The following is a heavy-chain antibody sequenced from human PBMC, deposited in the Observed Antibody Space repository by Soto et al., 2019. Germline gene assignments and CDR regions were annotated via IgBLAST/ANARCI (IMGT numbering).Heavy chain of an antibody. CDR3: ASSSPGSRTLMDI. D-gene: IGHD6-13*01. V-gene: IGHV1-46*03. CDR1: GDGFASCY. CDR2: INPSGGST. J-gene: IGHJ3*02. Sequence: GASVAVCWTACGDGFASCYMQWVRQAPGQGLEWMGIINPSGGSTSYAQKFQGRVTMTRDTSTSTVYMELSSLRSEDTAVYYCASSSPGSRTLMDIWGQGTMVTVSS.